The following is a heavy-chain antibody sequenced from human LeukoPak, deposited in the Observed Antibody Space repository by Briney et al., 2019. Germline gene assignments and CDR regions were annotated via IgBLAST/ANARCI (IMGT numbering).Heavy chain of an antibody. D-gene: IGHD3-10*01. J-gene: IGHJ4*02. CDR2: ISGSGGST. CDR1: GFTFSSYA. V-gene: IGHV3-23*01. Sequence: PGGSLRLSCAASGFTFSSYAMSWVRQAPGKGLEWVSAISGSGGSTYYADSVKGRFTISRDNSKNTLYLQMNSLRAEDTAVYYCAKDHVLLWFGELLPQAHDYWGQGTLVTVSS. CDR3: AKDHVLLWFGELLPQAHDY.